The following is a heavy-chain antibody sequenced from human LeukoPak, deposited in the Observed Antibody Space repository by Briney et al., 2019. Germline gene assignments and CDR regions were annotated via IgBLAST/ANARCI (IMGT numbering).Heavy chain of an antibody. D-gene: IGHD3-22*01. Sequence: GASVKVSCKASGYTFTSYYMHWVRQAPGQGLEWMGIINPSGGSTSYAQKFQGRVTMTRDTSTSTVYMGLSSLRSEDTAVYYCARDKSSPEYYYDSSGYYSNWGQGTLVTVSS. CDR2: INPSGGST. CDR3: ARDKSSPEYYYDSSGYYSN. CDR1: GYTFTSYY. J-gene: IGHJ4*02. V-gene: IGHV1-46*03.